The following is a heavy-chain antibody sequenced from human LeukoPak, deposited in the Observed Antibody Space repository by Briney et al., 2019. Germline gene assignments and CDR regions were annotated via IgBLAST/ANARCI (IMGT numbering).Heavy chain of an antibody. V-gene: IGHV3-23*01. Sequence: GGSLRLSCAASGFTFNTYPMSWVRQAPGKGLEWVSVISGSGGGTYYADSVKGRFTISRDNSKNTLYLQMNSLRAEDTAIYYCARDWEAADYWGLGTLVTVSS. CDR1: GFTFNTYP. D-gene: IGHD1-26*01. CDR2: ISGSGGGT. CDR3: ARDWEAADY. J-gene: IGHJ4*02.